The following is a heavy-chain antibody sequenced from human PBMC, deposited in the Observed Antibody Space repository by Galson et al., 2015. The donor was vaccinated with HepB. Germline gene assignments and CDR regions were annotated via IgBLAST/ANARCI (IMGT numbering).Heavy chain of an antibody. CDR3: ARVDSSGFRAFYYFDY. CDR1: GFTFSSYS. D-gene: IGHD3-22*01. Sequence: SLRLSCAASGFTFSSYSMNWVRQAPGKGLEWVSYISSSSSTIYYADSVKGRFTISRDNAKNSLYLQMNSLRAEDTAVYYCARVDSSGFRAFYYFDYWGQGTLVTVSS. J-gene: IGHJ4*02. CDR2: ISSSSSTI. V-gene: IGHV3-48*01.